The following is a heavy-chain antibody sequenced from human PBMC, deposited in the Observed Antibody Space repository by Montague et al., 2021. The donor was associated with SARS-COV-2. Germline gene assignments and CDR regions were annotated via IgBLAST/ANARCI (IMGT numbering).Heavy chain of an antibody. CDR2: IWHGGST. CDR1: GYSITHAYY. V-gene: IGHV4-38-2*02. D-gene: IGHD2-21*02. J-gene: IGHJ5*02. CDR3: ARRSRVVTAIWALRTSLTSWFDP. Sequence: SETLSLTCTVSGYSITHAYYWGWIRQPPGKGLEWIGNIWHGGSTYYNPSLKSRVTISVDTSNNQFSLKLSSVTAADTAVYYCARRSRVVTAIWALRTSLTSWFDPWGQGTLVTVSS.